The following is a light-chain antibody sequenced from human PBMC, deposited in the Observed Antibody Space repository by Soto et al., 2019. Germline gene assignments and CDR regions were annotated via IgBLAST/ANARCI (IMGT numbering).Light chain of an antibody. J-gene: IGKJ4*01. CDR2: GTS. Sequence: EIVLTQSPGTVSLSPGERATLSSRARQSVSRSDLAWYQHKPGQSPRLLIYGTSSRATGIPDRFSGSGSGTGFTLTISRLEPEDSAVYYCQQYGDSPTFGGGTKVDIK. CDR3: QQYGDSPT. V-gene: IGKV3-20*01. CDR1: QSVSRSD.